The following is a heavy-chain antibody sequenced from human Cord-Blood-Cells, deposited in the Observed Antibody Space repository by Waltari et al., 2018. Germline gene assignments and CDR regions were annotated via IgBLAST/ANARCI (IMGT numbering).Heavy chain of an antibody. J-gene: IGHJ4*02. V-gene: IGHV4-34*01. CDR2: INHSGST. Sequence: QVQLQQWGAGLLKPSETLSLPCAVYGGSFSGYYWSWIRQPPGKGLEWIGEINHSGSTNYNPSLKSRVTISVDTSKNQFSLKLSSVTAADTAVYYCARFEGYCSSTSCYYFDYWGQGTLVTVSS. D-gene: IGHD2-2*01. CDR1: GGSFSGYY. CDR3: ARFEGYCSSTSCYYFDY.